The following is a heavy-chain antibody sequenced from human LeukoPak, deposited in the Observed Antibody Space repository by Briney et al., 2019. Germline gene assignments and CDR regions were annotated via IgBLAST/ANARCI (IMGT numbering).Heavy chain of an antibody. CDR3: GRETNGMDV. CDR2: INNNGDST. D-gene: IGHD1-14*01. V-gene: IGHV3-64*04. J-gene: IGHJ6*02. Sequence: PGGSLRLSCSASRFTFSNYAMHWVRQAPGKGLEYVSTINNNGDSTYYADSVKGRFSISRDNSKNTLYLQMNSLRGEDTAVYYCGRETNGMDVWGQGTTVTVSS. CDR1: RFTFSNYA.